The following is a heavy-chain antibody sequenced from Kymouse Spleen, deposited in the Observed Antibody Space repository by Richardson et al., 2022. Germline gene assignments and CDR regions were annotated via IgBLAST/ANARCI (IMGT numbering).Heavy chain of an antibody. CDR3: AKDPTYYYGSGSYYYYGMDV. V-gene: IGHV3-30*18. CDR2: ISYDGSNK. Sequence: QVQLVESGGGVVQPGRSLRLSCAASGFTFSSYGMHWVRQAPGKGLEWVAVISYDGSNKYYADSVKGRFTISRDNSKNTLYLQMNSLRAEDTAVYYCAKDPTYYYGSGSYYYYGMDVWGQGTTVTVSS. J-gene: IGHJ6*02. CDR1: GFTFSSYG. D-gene: IGHD3-10*01.